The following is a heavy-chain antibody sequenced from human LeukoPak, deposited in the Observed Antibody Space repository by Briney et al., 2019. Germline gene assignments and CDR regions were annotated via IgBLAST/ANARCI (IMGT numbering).Heavy chain of an antibody. CDR1: GFTFSSYS. Sequence: PGGSLRLSCAASGFTFSSYSMNWVRQAPGKGLEWVSYISSSSSTIYYADSVKGRFTISRDNAKNSLYLQMNSLRAEDTAVYYCAKDLKDTAMVADYWGQGTLVTVSS. J-gene: IGHJ4*02. CDR3: AKDLKDTAMVADY. V-gene: IGHV3-48*01. D-gene: IGHD5-18*01. CDR2: ISSSSSTI.